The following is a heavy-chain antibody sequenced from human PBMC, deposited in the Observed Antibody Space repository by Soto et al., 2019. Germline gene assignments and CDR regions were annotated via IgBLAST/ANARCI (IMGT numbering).Heavy chain of an antibody. V-gene: IGHV4-61*01. Sequence: PSETLSLTCTVSGGSVSSSSYYWSWIRQPPGKGLEWMGDIYYSGSTNYNPSLKSRVTILVDTSKNQFSLKLSSVTAADTAVYYCARYPKQQLVHDSWYYYGMDVWGQGTTVTVSS. D-gene: IGHD6-13*01. CDR1: GGSVSSSSYY. J-gene: IGHJ6*02. CDR3: ARYPKQQLVHDSWYYYGMDV. CDR2: IYYSGST.